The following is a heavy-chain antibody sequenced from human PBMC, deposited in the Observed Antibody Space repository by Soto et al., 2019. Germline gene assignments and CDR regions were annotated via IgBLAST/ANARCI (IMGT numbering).Heavy chain of an antibody. CDR3: ARVLRGLYKSYYYYYGMDV. Sequence: GGSLRLSCAASGFTFCSYWMHWVRQAPGKGLVWVSRINSDGSSTSYADSVKGRFTISRDNAKNTLYLQMNSLRAEDTAVYYCARVLRGLYKSYYYYYGMDVWGQGTTVTVSS. CDR1: GFTFCSYW. CDR2: INSDGSST. J-gene: IGHJ6*02. V-gene: IGHV3-74*01. D-gene: IGHD2-8*01.